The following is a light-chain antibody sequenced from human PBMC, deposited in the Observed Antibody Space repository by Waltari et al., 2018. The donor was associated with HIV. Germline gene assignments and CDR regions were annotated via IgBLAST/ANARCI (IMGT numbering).Light chain of an antibody. Sequence: QSALTQPRSVSGSPGHAVTISCTGTSSDFGDYNYVSWYQPHPAKAPKLMIFDVNKRPSGVPDRFSGSKSGNTASLTISGLQAEDEADYYCCSYADDYTWVFGGGTKLTVL. CDR2: DVN. J-gene: IGLJ3*02. CDR3: CSYADDYTWV. V-gene: IGLV2-11*01. CDR1: SSDFGDYNY.